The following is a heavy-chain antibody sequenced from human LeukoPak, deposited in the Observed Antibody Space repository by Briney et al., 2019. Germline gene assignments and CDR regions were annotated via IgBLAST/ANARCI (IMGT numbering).Heavy chain of an antibody. V-gene: IGHV3-48*01. CDR3: ARNTPTYSTPEN. D-gene: IGHD5-18*01. Sequence: GGSLRLSCAASGFTFNIYSMYWVRQAPGKGLEWVSYISSSSDTIYYAASVKGRFTISRDNAKNSLYLHMNSLRAEDTAMYYCARNTPTYSTPENWGQGTLVTVSS. J-gene: IGHJ4*02. CDR1: GFTFNIYS. CDR2: ISSSSDTI.